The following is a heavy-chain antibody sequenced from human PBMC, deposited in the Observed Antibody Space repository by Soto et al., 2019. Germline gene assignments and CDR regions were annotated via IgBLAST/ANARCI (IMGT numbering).Heavy chain of an antibody. J-gene: IGHJ5*02. CDR3: AKDPYDSLTGYHNWFDP. CDR1: GGSISSTNW. V-gene: IGHV4-4*02. D-gene: IGHD3-9*01. CDR2: IYHSGST. Sequence: PSETLSLTCAVSGGSISSTNWWSWVRQPPGKGLEWIGYIYHSGSTYYNPSLKSRVTISVDRSKNQFSLKLSSVTAADTAVYYCAKDPYDSLTGYHNWFDPWGQGTLVTVSS.